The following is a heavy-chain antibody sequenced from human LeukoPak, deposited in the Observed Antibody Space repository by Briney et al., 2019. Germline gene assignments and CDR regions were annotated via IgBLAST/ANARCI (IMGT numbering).Heavy chain of an antibody. CDR2: ISGSGGST. V-gene: IGHV3-23*01. CDR3: AKHYYGSGSYSPNWFDP. J-gene: IGHJ5*02. D-gene: IGHD3-10*01. Sequence: GGSLRLSCAASGFTVSSNYMSWVRQAPGKGLEWVSAISGSGGSTYYADSVKGRFTISRDNSKSTLYLQMNSLRAEDTAVYYCAKHYYGSGSYSPNWFDPWGQGTLVTVSS. CDR1: GFTVSSNY.